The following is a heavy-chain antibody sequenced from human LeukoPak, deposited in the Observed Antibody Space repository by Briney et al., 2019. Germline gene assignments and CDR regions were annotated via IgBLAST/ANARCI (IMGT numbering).Heavy chain of an antibody. J-gene: IGHJ6*03. CDR2: IYPGDSDT. D-gene: IGHD3-9*01. CDR3: ARQGYDILTGYEYYYYMDV. CDR1: GYSFTSYW. V-gene: IGHV5-51*01. Sequence: GESLKISCKGSGYSFTSYWIGWVRQMPGKGLGWMGIIYPGDSDTRYSPSFQGQVTISADKSISTAYLQWSSLKASDTAMYYCARQGYDILTGYEYYYYMDVWGKGTTVTISS.